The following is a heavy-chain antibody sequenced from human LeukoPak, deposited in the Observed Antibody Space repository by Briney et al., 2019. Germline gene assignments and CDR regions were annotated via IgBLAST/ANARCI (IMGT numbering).Heavy chain of an antibody. CDR3: AKGTDYDFWSGYLD. D-gene: IGHD3-3*01. V-gene: IGHV3-9*03. CDR2: MSWNGGSI. Sequence: PGRSLRLSCEASGFTFDDYAMHWVRQAPGKGLEWVSGMSWNGGSIGYADSVKGRFSISRDNAKNSLYLQMNSLRAEDMALYYCAKGTDYDFWSGYLDWGQGTVVTVSS. J-gene: IGHJ4*02. CDR1: GFTFDDYA.